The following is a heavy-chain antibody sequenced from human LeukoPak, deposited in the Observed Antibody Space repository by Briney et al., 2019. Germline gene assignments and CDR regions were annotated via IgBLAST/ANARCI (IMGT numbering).Heavy chain of an antibody. J-gene: IGHJ6*02. CDR3: VRDRGEWIDQYYGMDV. Sequence: ASVKVSCKASGYPFTNYGTSCVRQAPGQGLEWIGWISSYNGNTNAAQKVQGRVTMTTDTSTSTAYMELRRLRSDDTSVYYCVRDRGEWIDQYYGMDVWGQGTTVTVSS. CDR1: GYPFTNYG. V-gene: IGHV1-18*01. CDR2: ISSYNGNT. D-gene: IGHD3-10*01.